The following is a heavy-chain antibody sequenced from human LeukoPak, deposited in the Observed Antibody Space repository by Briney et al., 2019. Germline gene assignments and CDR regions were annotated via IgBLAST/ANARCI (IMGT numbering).Heavy chain of an antibody. D-gene: IGHD3-9*01. CDR2: IYYSGST. V-gene: IGHV4-59*08. CDR3: ARHAPPFYDNEYFPH. CDR1: GGSISSYY. Sequence: SETLSLTCTVSGGSISSYYWTWIRQSPGKGLEWIGSIYYSGSTTYNPSLKSRVTISVDTSKKQFSLKLFSVTAADTAVYYCARHAPPFYDNEYFPHWGQGTLVLVSS. J-gene: IGHJ1*01.